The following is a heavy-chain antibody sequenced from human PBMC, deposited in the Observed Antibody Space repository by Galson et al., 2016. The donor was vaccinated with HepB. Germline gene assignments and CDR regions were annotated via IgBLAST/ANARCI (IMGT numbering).Heavy chain of an antibody. Sequence: SLRLSCAVSGFTFSSYGMHWVRQAPGKGLEWVAIIWYDGSSKYYADSVKGRFTISRDNSKNTLYLQMNSLRAEDTAVYYCARDSDKWNQRWLDPWGQGTLVTVSS. CDR1: GFTFSSYG. V-gene: IGHV3-33*01. CDR2: IWYDGSSK. D-gene: IGHD1-20*01. CDR3: ARDSDKWNQRWLDP. J-gene: IGHJ5*02.